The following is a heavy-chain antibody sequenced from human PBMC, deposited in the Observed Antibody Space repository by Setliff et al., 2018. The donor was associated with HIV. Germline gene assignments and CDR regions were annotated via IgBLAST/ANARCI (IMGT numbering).Heavy chain of an antibody. D-gene: IGHD3-10*01. CDR3: ARDHDYYGSGSRNYYFDY. V-gene: IGHV1-18*01. CDR2: ISAYNGNT. CDR1: GYSFINYG. J-gene: IGHJ4*02. Sequence: ASVKVSCKASGYSFINYGISWVRQAPGQGLEWMGWISAYNGNTDYAPRLLGRVTMTTDTSTSTAYMELRSLSSDDTAVYYCARDHDYYGSGSRNYYFDYWGQGTLVTVSS.